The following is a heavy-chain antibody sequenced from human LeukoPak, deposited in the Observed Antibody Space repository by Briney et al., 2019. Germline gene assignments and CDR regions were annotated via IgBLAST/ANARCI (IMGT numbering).Heavy chain of an antibody. CDR2: IWYDGSNK. CDR1: GFTFSSNG. D-gene: IGHD6-19*01. CDR3: ARAEKIAVAGMGYYFDY. J-gene: IGHJ4*02. V-gene: IGHV3-33*01. Sequence: GGSLRLSCVASGFTFSSNGMHWVRQAPGKGLEWVAVIWYDGSNKYYADSVKGRFTISRDNSENTLYLQMNSLRAEDTAVYYCARAEKIAVAGMGYYFDYWGQGTLVTVSS.